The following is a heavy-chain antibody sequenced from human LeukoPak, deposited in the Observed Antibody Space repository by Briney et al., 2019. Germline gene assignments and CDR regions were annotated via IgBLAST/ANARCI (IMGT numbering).Heavy chain of an antibody. V-gene: IGHV4-39*07. CDR3: ARVAVKIYDSSGYWVSHYYYYMDV. J-gene: IGHJ6*03. CDR1: GGSISSSSYY. CDR2: IYYSGST. Sequence: SETLSLTCTVSGGSISSSSYYWGWIRQPPGKGLEWIGSIYYSGSTYYNPSLKSRVTISVDTSKNQFSLKLSSVTAADTAVYYCARVAVKIYDSSGYWVSHYYYYMDVWGKGTTVTVSS. D-gene: IGHD3-22*01.